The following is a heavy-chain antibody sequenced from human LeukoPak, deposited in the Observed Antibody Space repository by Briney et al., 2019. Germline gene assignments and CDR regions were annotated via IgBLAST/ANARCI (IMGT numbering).Heavy chain of an antibody. CDR1: GFTFSSSA. Sequence: GGSLRLSCAASGFTFSSSAMSWVRQAPGKGLEWVSSISGSGSGGSTYYADSVECRFTISRDNSKNTLYLQMNSLMAEDTAVYYCAKSGYNRFDYWGQGTRVTVSS. D-gene: IGHD5-24*01. CDR2: ISGSGSGGST. V-gene: IGHV3-23*01. CDR3: AKSGYNRFDY. J-gene: IGHJ4*02.